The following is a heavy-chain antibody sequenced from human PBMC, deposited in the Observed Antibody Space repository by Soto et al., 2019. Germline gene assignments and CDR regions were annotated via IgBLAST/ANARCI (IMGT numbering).Heavy chain of an antibody. CDR2: IYYSGST. J-gene: IGHJ4*02. V-gene: IGHV4-30-4*01. CDR3: ARDSSGYYYWGYYFDY. D-gene: IGHD3-22*01. Sequence: SETLSLTCTVSGGSISSGDYYWSWIRQPPGKGLEWIGYIYYSGSTYYNPSLKSRVTISVDTSKNQFSLKLSSVTAADTAVYYCARDSSGYYYWGYYFDYWGQRTLVTVSS. CDR1: GGSISSGDYY.